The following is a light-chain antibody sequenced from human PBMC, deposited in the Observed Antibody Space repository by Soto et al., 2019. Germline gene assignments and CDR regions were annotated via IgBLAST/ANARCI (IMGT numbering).Light chain of an antibody. CDR1: SSDVGGYNY. V-gene: IGLV2-14*01. J-gene: IGLJ1*01. Sequence: QSALTQAASVSGSPGQSITISCTGTSSDVGGYNYVSWYQQHPGKAPKLMIYDVNNRPSGVSNRFSGSKSGNTASLTISGLQAEDEADYYCGSYRGSSTPYGFGTGTKVTVL. CDR3: GSYRGSSTPYG. CDR2: DVN.